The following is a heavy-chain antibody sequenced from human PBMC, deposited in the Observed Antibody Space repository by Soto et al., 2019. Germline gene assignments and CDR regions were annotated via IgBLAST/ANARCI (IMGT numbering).Heavy chain of an antibody. D-gene: IGHD3-22*01. J-gene: IGHJ6*02. V-gene: IGHV3-11*01. CDR3: ARQKAWTGEWLSLYAPGMDV. Sequence: QVQLVESGGGLVKPGGSLRLSCAASGFTFSDYYMSWIRQAPGKGLEWVSYISNSGSTIYFADSVKGRFTISRDNAKNSLYLQMNSLRAEDTAVYYCARQKAWTGEWLSLYAPGMDVWGQGTTVTFSS. CDR1: GFTFSDYY. CDR2: ISNSGSTI.